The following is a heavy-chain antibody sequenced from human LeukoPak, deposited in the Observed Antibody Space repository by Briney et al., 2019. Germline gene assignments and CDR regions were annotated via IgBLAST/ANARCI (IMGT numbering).Heavy chain of an antibody. D-gene: IGHD2-2*01. V-gene: IGHV5-51*01. Sequence: GESLKISCKGSGYSFTSYWIGWVRQMPGKGLEWMGIIYPGDSDTRYSPSFQGQVTISADKSISTAYLQWSSLKASDTAMYYCARLAGCSSTSCYSNWFDPWGQGTLVTVSS. CDR3: ARLAGCSSTSCYSNWFDP. CDR1: GYSFTSYW. J-gene: IGHJ5*02. CDR2: IYPGDSDT.